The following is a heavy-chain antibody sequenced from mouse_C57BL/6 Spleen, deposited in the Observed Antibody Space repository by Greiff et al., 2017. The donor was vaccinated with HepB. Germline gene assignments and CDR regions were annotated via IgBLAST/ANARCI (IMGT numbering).Heavy chain of an antibody. D-gene: IGHD1-1*01. V-gene: IGHV1-80*01. Sequence: QVQLLQSGAELVKPGASVKISCKASGYAFSSYWMNWVKQRPGKGLEWIGQIYPGDGDTNYNGKFKGKATLTADKSSSTAYMQLSSLTSEDSAVYFCARGGYYYGSSNFDYWGQGTTLTVSS. CDR3: ARGGYYYGSSNFDY. J-gene: IGHJ2*01. CDR1: GYAFSSYW. CDR2: IYPGDGDT.